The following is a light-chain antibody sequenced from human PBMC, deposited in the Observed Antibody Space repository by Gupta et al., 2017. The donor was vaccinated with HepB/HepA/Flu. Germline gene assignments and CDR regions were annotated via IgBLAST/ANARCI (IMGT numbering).Light chain of an antibody. CDR1: QSVSSSY. J-gene: IGKJ3*01. V-gene: IGKV3-20*01. Sequence: STQSSVTLCLSTAVRATLSCRASQSVSSSYLAWYQQNPVQAPRLLIYGASSRAACIPDRFSGGGAGKDFTLTISRLEQEDFAVYYCQQYDSSPRDTFGPGTKVDIK. CDR2: GAS. CDR3: QQYDSSPRDT.